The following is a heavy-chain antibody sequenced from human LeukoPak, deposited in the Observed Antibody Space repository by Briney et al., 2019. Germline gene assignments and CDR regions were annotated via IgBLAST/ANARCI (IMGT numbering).Heavy chain of an antibody. CDR3: ARDKSRYSSSPY. D-gene: IGHD6-6*01. CDR2: IYHSGST. Sequence: TLSLTCTVSGGSISSGGYYWSWIRQPPGKGLEWIGYIYHSGSTYYNPSLKSRVTISVDRSKNQFSLKLSSVTAADTAVYYCARDKSRYSSSPYWGQGTLVTVSS. V-gene: IGHV4-30-2*01. CDR1: GGSISSGGYY. J-gene: IGHJ4*02.